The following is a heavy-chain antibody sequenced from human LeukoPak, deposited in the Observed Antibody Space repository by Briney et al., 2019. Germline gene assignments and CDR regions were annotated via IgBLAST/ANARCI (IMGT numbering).Heavy chain of an antibody. D-gene: IGHD4-11*01. J-gene: IGHJ6*03. CDR2: ICGSTGNR. CDR3: ARGTVDGNDYYYMDV. Sequence: ASVTVSCQGSGRTFTRYGINGVRPAPGQGLEWMGWICGSTGNRKYERKLRGRVTLPTDRSTRTAYMELSSRRSDDTAVYYCARGTVDGNDYYYMDVWGKGTTVTVSS. CDR1: GRTFTRYG. V-gene: IGHV1-18*01.